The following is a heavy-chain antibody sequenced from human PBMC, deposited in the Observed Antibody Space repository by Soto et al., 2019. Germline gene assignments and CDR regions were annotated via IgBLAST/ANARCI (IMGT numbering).Heavy chain of an antibody. D-gene: IGHD2-21*02. CDR1: VGTFSSYA. Sequence: QVQLVQSGAEVKKPGSSVKVSCKASVGTFSSYAISWVRQAPGQGLEWMGGIIPIFGTANYAQKFQGRVTSTADESTSTASRELSSLRSEDTAVYYCARFETYCGGDCPFDYWGQGTLVTVSS. V-gene: IGHV1-69*12. CDR3: ARFETYCGGDCPFDY. CDR2: IIPIFGTA. J-gene: IGHJ4*02.